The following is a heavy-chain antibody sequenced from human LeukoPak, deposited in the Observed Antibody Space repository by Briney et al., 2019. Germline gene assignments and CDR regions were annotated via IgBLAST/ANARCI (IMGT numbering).Heavy chain of an antibody. CDR1: GGSISSFY. Sequence: SETLSLTCTVSGGSISSFYWSWIRQPAGKGLEWVGRISTSGSTYYNLSLKSRVTISVDTSKNQFSLKLSSVTAADTAVYYCARGVVATIRGVYYFDYWGQGTLVTVSS. D-gene: IGHD5-12*01. V-gene: IGHV4-4*07. CDR3: ARGVVATIRGVYYFDY. CDR2: ISTSGST. J-gene: IGHJ4*02.